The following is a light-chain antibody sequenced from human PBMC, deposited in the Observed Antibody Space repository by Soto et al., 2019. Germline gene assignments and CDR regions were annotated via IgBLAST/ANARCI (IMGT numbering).Light chain of an antibody. Sequence: EIVMTQSPATLSVSPGDGITLSCRARGSVSNNLAWYQQKPGQAPRLLIYGASTRATGIPARFSGSGSGTEFTLTISSQQSEDFAVYYCQHYNNWPPWTFGQGTKVEIK. CDR2: GAS. V-gene: IGKV3-15*01. CDR3: QHYNNWPPWT. CDR1: GSVSNN. J-gene: IGKJ1*01.